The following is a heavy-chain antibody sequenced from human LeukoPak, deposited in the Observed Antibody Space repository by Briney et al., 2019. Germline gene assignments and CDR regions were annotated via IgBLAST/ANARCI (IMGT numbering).Heavy chain of an antibody. J-gene: IGHJ4*02. CDR3: ARGDSGSFYSWYLDY. CDR1: GFTFSTYW. D-gene: IGHD1-26*01. Sequence: GGSLRLSCAASGFTFSTYWMSWVRQAPGKGLEWVANIKQDGSEKYYVDSVKGRFTISRDNAKNSLYLQMNSLRAEDTAMYYCARGDSGSFYSWYLDYWGQGTLVTVSS. V-gene: IGHV3-7*01. CDR2: IKQDGSEK.